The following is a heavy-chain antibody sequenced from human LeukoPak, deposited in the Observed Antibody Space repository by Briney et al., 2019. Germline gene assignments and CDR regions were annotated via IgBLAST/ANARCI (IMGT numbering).Heavy chain of an antibody. CDR2: IYSGGST. CDR1: GFTFSSYA. J-gene: IGHJ4*02. D-gene: IGHD1-7*01. CDR3: ARAHNWNYGTFDY. Sequence: PGGSLRLSCAASGFTFSSYAMSWVRQAPGKGLEWVSVIYSGGSTYYADSVKGRFTISRDNAKNSLYLQMNSLRAEDTAVYYCARAHNWNYGTFDYWGQGTLVTVSS. V-gene: IGHV3-66*01.